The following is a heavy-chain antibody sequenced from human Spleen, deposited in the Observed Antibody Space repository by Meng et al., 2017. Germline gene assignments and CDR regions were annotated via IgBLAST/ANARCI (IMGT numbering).Heavy chain of an antibody. CDR1: GGSISSGGYY. D-gene: IGHD2-21*01. V-gene: IGHV4-31*03. Sequence: QVQLQEPGPGLVKPSQTLSLTCTVSGGSISSGGYYWSWIRQHPGKGLECIGYIYYSGSSYYNPSLESRVTISVDTSKNQFSLKLTSVTAADTAVYYCARAGIPDGFDIWGQGTMVTVSS. J-gene: IGHJ3*02. CDR3: ARAGIPDGFDI. CDR2: IYYSGSS.